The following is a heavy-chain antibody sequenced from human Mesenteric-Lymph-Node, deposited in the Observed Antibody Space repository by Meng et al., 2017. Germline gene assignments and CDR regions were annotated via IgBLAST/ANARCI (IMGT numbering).Heavy chain of an antibody. V-gene: IGHV3-30*07. Sequence: GESLKISCAASGFTFSSYAMHWVRQAPGKGLEWVAVISYDGSNKYYADSVKGRFTISRDNSKNTLYMQMNSLRVEDTAVYYCANGHSPGYWGQGTLVTVSS. CDR3: ANGHSPGY. D-gene: IGHD5-12*01. J-gene: IGHJ4*02. CDR1: GFTFSSYA. CDR2: ISYDGSNK.